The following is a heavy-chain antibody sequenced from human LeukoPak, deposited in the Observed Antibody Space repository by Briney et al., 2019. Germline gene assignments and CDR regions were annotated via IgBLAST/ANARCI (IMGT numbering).Heavy chain of an antibody. CDR1: GFTFSNYG. CDR2: ITGSGGST. V-gene: IGHV3-23*01. Sequence: QPGGSLRLSCAASGFTFSNYGLSWVRQAPGKGLEWVSGITGSGGSTYYADSVKGRFTISRDNSKNTLFLQMNSLRAEDTAVYYCAKDSRRVSTVTAMVTKTRTFLDYWGQGTLVTVSS. D-gene: IGHD5-18*01. CDR3: AKDSRRVSTVTAMVTKTRTFLDY. J-gene: IGHJ4*02.